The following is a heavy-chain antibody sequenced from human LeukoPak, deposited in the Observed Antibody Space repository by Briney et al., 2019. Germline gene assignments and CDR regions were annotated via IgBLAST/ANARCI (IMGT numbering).Heavy chain of an antibody. V-gene: IGHV1-69*05. CDR1: GYTFTNYA. Sequence: GASVKVSCKASGYTFTNYAISWVRQAPGQGLEWMGGIIPIFGTANYAQKFQGRVTITTDESTSTAYMELSSLRSEDTAVYYCARSWYWIRDRSVPAPTDLLGYWGQGTLVTVSS. CDR2: IIPIFGTA. D-gene: IGHD2-2*01. J-gene: IGHJ4*02. CDR3: ARSWYWIRDRSVPAPTDLLGY.